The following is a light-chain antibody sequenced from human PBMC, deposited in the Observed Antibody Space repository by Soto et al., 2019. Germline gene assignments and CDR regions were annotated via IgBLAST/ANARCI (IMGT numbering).Light chain of an antibody. CDR1: QSVDTTF. Sequence: EIVLTQSPGSLSLSPGQRATLSCRASQSVDTTFFAWYQKKPGQAPRLLIYGASKRATGIPDRFSGSGSGTDFTLIISRLEPEDFAVYYCQQYMSSVTFGQGTKVGIK. CDR3: QQYMSSVT. CDR2: GAS. J-gene: IGKJ1*01. V-gene: IGKV3-20*01.